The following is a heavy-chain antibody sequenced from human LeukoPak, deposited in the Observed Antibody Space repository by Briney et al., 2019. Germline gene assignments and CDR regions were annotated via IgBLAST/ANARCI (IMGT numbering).Heavy chain of an antibody. CDR2: IIPIFGTA. CDR3: ARDRGGSASHGFDAFDI. Sequence: SVKVSCKASGGTFSSYAISWVLQAPGQGLEWMGGIIPIFGTANYAQKFQGRVTITADESTSTAYLELSSLRSEDTAVYYCARDRGGSASHGFDAFDIWGQGTMVTVSS. CDR1: GGTFSSYA. J-gene: IGHJ3*02. D-gene: IGHD3-10*01. V-gene: IGHV1-69*13.